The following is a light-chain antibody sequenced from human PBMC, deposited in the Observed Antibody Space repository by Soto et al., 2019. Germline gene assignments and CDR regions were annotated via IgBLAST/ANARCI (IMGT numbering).Light chain of an antibody. J-gene: IGKJ5*01. CDR2: VAS. CDR1: KNVSSTH. CDR3: QQYGSSHT. Sequence: IVLTQSPGTLSLSPGERATLSCRARKNVSSTHSARYEEKPGQVARHLIYVASSRATDNPDRFSGRGTGTDFTLTISRQEPEDIAVYYCQQYGSSHTFGQGTRLQIK. V-gene: IGKV3-20*01.